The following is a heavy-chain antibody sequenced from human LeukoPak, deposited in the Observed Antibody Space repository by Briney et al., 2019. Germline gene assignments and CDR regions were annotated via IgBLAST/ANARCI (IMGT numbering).Heavy chain of an antibody. CDR1: GFTFTNFA. V-gene: IGHV3-30*04. D-gene: IGHD4-17*01. CDR3: ARGRYGDSFGY. J-gene: IGHJ4*02. CDR2: ISFDGNDE. Sequence: GGSLRLSCTASGFTFTNFAMHWVRQAPGKGLEWVAFISFDGNDEEYAESVKGRFTISRDNSKNTLYLQMNSLRAEDTAVYYCARGRYGDSFGYWGQGTLVTVSS.